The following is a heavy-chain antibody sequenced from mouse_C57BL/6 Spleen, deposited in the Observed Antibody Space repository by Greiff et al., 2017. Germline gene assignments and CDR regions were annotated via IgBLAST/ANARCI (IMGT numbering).Heavy chain of an antibody. V-gene: IGHV1-76*01. D-gene: IGHD2-4*01. CDR1: GYTFPDYY. Sequence: VQLQQSGAELVRPGASVKLSCKASGYTFPDYYINWVKQRPGQGLEWIARIYPGSGNTYYNEKFKGKATLTAEKSSSTAYMQLSSLTSEDSAVYFCAREYDYDGYFDYWGQGTTLTVSS. CDR3: AREYDYDGYFDY. J-gene: IGHJ2*01. CDR2: IYPGSGNT.